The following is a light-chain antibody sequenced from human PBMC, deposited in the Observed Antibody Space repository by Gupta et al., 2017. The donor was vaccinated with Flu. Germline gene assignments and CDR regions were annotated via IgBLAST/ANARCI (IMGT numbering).Light chain of an antibody. Sequence: SNIGSNPVNWYQQRPGTAPNLLISSTDQRPSGVPSRFSGSKSGSSASLAISGLQSDDEADYYCAAWDDRLNGLVVFGGGTKLTVL. V-gene: IGLV1-44*01. CDR3: AAWDDRLNGLVV. CDR2: STD. CDR1: SNIGSNP. J-gene: IGLJ2*01.